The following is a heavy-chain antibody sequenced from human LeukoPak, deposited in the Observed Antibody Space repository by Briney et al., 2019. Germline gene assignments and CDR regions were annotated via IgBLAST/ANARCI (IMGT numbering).Heavy chain of an antibody. CDR2: IYSGGST. Sequence: GGSLRLSCAASGFTVSSNYMSWVRQAPGKGLKWVSVIYSGGSTYYADSVKGRFTISRDNSKNTLYLQMNSLRAEDTAVYYCARLAAAGTLSPIGYWGQGTLVTVSS. CDR1: GFTVSSNY. D-gene: IGHD6-13*01. J-gene: IGHJ4*02. CDR3: ARLAAAGTLSPIGY. V-gene: IGHV3-53*01.